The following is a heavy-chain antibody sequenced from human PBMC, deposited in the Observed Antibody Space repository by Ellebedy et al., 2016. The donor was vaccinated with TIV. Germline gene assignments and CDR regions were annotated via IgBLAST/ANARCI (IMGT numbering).Heavy chain of an antibody. V-gene: IGHV5-51*01. CDR3: MRPPYPPEGFDV. Sequence: GESLKISCKGSGYSFTSYWIGWVRQMPGKGLEWMGNIYPGDSDTRYSPSFQGQVTISVDKSIDTAFLQWSSLKASDTAIYYCMRPPYPPEGFDVWGQGTKVTVSP. CDR2: IYPGDSDT. CDR1: GYSFTSYW. J-gene: IGHJ3*01.